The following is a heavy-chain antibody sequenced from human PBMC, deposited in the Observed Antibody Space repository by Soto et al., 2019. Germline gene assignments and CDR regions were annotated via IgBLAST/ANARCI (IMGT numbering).Heavy chain of an antibody. CDR1: GGSISSYY. CDR2: IYYSGST. V-gene: IGHV4-59*08. J-gene: IGHJ1*01. D-gene: IGHD3-3*01. CDR3: ASGSDFWSGSPFAY. Sequence: SETLSLTCTVSGGSISSYYWSWIRQPPGKGLEWIGYIYYSGSTNYNPSLKSRATISVDTSKNQFSLKMTSVTAADTAVYYCASGSDFWSGSPFAYWGQGTVVTVSS.